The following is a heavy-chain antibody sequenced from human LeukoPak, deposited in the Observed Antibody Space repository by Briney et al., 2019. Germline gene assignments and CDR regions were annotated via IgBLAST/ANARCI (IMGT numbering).Heavy chain of an antibody. J-gene: IGHJ4*02. V-gene: IGHV4-34*01. Sequence: SETLSLTCAVYGGSFSGYYWSWIRQPPGKGLEWIGEINHSGSTNYNPSLKSRVTISVDTSKNQFSLKLSSVTAADTAVYYCARSSSSIGYWGQGTLVTVSS. D-gene: IGHD6-13*01. CDR1: GGSFSGYY. CDR3: ARSSSSIGY. CDR2: INHSGST.